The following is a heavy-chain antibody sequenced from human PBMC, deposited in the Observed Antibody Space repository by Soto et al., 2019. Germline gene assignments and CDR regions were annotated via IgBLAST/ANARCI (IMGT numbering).Heavy chain of an antibody. CDR1: GFTFITSF. V-gene: IGHV3-7*03. CDR3: ARYFRGSGRYFFDY. J-gene: IGHJ4*02. D-gene: IGHD6-19*01. Sequence: LRLSCVASGFTFITSFMGWVRQAPGKGLEWVANINQDGGGTYYVDSVEGRFTISRDNAKDSLYLQMNSLRGEDTAVYYCARYFRGSGRYFFDYWGQGTLVTVSS. CDR2: INQDGGGT.